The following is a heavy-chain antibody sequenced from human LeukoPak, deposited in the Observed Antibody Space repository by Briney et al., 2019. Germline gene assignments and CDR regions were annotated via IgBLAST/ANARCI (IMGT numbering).Heavy chain of an antibody. CDR1: GYAFTGYY. Sequence: ASVKVSCKASGYAFTGYYMHWVRQAPGQGLEWLGWINPNSGGTNYAQKFQGRVTITADKSTSTAYMELSSLRSEDTAVYYCARGLVIFSDDSWLPAYWGQGTLVTVSS. CDR3: ARGLVIFSDDSWLPAY. J-gene: IGHJ4*02. CDR2: INPNSGGT. D-gene: IGHD3-22*01. V-gene: IGHV1-2*02.